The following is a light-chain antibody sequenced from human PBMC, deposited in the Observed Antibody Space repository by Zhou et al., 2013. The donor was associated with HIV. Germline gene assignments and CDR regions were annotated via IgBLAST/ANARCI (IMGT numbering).Light chain of an antibody. V-gene: IGKV1-33*01. CDR3: QQYDTLPT. CDR2: TAS. CDR1: QSIYNY. Sequence: DIQMTQSPSSLSASVGDSVTITCRASQSIYNYVNWYQQKPGKAPKVLIYTASTLQSGVPSRFSGSGSGSTFTFTISSLQPEDIATYYCQQYDTLPTFGQGTRLEI. J-gene: IGKJ5*01.